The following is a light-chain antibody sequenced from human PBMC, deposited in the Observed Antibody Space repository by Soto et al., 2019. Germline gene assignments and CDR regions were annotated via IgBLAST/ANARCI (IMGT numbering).Light chain of an antibody. CDR2: DAS. Sequence: EIVLTQSPATLSLSPGERATLSCRASQSVSSFLAWYQQKPGQPPRLLIYDASNRATGIPGRFSGSGSGTDFTLTICSLEPEDFAAYYCQQRGNWPPTFGPGTKVDI. CDR3: QQRGNWPPT. V-gene: IGKV3-11*01. J-gene: IGKJ3*01. CDR1: QSVSSF.